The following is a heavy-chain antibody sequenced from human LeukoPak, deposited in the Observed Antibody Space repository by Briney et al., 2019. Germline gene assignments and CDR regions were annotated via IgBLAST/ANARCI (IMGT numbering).Heavy chain of an antibody. D-gene: IGHD3-10*01. Sequence: SETLSLTCTVSGGSISSGSYYWSWIRQPAGKGLEWIGRIYTSGSTNYNPSLKSRVTISVDTSKNQFSLKLSSVTAADTAVYYCAREPHQTYYYGSGSYSGLYWGQGTLVTVSS. J-gene: IGHJ4*02. CDR2: IYTSGST. CDR3: AREPHQTYYYGSGSYSGLY. CDR1: GGSISSGSYY. V-gene: IGHV4-61*02.